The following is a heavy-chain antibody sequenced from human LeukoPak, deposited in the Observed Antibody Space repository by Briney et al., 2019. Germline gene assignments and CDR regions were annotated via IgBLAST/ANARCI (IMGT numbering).Heavy chain of an antibody. J-gene: IGHJ4*02. D-gene: IGHD6-6*01. V-gene: IGHV3-23*01. Sequence: GGSLRLSCAASGFTFSSYAMSWVRQAPGKGLEWVSAISGSGGSTYYADSVKGRFTISRDNSKNTLYLQMNSLRAEDTAVYYCAKDVEVYSSSSGLFDYWGQGTLVTVSS. CDR1: GFTFSSYA. CDR3: AKDVEVYSSSSGLFDY. CDR2: ISGSGGST.